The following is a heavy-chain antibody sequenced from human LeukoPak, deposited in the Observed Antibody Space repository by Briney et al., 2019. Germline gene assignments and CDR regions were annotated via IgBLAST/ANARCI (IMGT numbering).Heavy chain of an antibody. V-gene: IGHV3-20*04. CDR2: INWNGGST. CDR3: ATLTRTLYCSDDCYSPF. Sequence: RPGGSLRLSCAASGFTFDDYGMSWVRQAPGKGLEWVSGINWNGGSTGYADSVKGRFTTSRDNAKNSLYLQMNSLRAEDTALYYCATLTRTLYCSDDCYSPFWGQGTRVTVSS. D-gene: IGHD2-21*01. J-gene: IGHJ4*02. CDR1: GFTFDDYG.